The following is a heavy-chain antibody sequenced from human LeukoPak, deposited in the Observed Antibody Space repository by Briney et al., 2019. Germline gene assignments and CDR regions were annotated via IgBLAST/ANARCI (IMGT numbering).Heavy chain of an antibody. CDR2: IYSTGST. J-gene: IGHJ5*02. CDR3: ARGGTEFLAVTAVNWFDP. V-gene: IGHV4-59*01. D-gene: IGHD6-19*01. Sequence: SETLSLTCSVSGGSISSYYWSWIRQPPGKGLEWIGYIYSTGSTNYNPSLKSRVTISVDTSKNQFSLKLTSVTAADTAVYYCARGGTEFLAVTAVNWFDPWGQGTLVTVSS. CDR1: GGSISSYY.